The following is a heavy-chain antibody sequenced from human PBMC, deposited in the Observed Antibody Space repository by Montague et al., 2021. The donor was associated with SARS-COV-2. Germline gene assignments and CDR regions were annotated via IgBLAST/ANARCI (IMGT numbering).Heavy chain of an antibody. CDR1: GGTAITDTHY. CDR3: VRDSRLNCFYY. J-gene: IGHJ4*02. CDR2: VSYSGST. D-gene: IGHD1-1*01. Sequence: SETLSLTCSASGGTAITDTHYWGWVRHSPGKGLEWLGSVSYSGSTYYNPSVKSRVAVSLDTSRTQCSLRLNSLTAADAAVYYRVRDSRLNCFYYWGRGILVAVSS. V-gene: IGHV4-39*07.